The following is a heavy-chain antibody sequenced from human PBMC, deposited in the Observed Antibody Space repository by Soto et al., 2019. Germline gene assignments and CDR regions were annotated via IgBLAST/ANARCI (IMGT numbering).Heavy chain of an antibody. V-gene: IGHV3-11*01. Sequence: GGSLRLSCAVSGFIFSDYYMSWIRQAPGKGLEWVSYISSRGDIIYYADSVKGRFTISRDNAKNSLYLQMNSLRAEDTAVYYCARDLGYYDSSGYFDYWGQGTLVPVSS. CDR2: ISSRGDII. CDR1: GFIFSDYY. CDR3: ARDLGYYDSSGYFDY. D-gene: IGHD3-22*01. J-gene: IGHJ4*02.